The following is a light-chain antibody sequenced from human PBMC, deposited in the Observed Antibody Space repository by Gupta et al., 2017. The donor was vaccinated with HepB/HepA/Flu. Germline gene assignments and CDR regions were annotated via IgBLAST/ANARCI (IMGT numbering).Light chain of an antibody. CDR1: QGISRW. J-gene: IGKJ4*01. Sequence: SQYSVSESVGGRVTITCLASQGISRWLAWYQQKPVKAPKLLIYAASSLQSGVPSRFSGSGSGTDFTLTISSLQPEDFATYYCQQANSFPLTFGGGTKVDIK. CDR2: AAS. V-gene: IGKV1D-12*01. CDR3: QQANSFPLT.